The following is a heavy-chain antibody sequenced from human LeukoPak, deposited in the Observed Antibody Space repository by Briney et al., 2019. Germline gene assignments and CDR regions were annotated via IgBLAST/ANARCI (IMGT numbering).Heavy chain of an antibody. J-gene: IGHJ4*02. CDR1: GFTVSSSY. D-gene: IGHD5-18*01. CDR3: AKGYNYAYEY. V-gene: IGHV3-53*01. Sequence: GGSLRLSCAASGFTVSSSYMSWVRQAPGKGLEWVSLIYSGGSTYYAASVKGRFTISRDNSKNTLYLQMNSLRPEDTAVYYCAKGYNYAYEYWGQGTLVTVSS. CDR2: IYSGGST.